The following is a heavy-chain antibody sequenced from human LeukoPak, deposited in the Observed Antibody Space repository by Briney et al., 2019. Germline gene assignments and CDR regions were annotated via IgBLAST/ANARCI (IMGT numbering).Heavy chain of an antibody. CDR3: ARTYYYDSSGYREDWFDP. V-gene: IGHV3-21*01. J-gene: IGHJ5*02. D-gene: IGHD3-22*01. CDR2: ISSSSRYI. Sequence: EGSLRLSCAASGSTFSSYGLNWVRQPPGKGLEWVSSISSSSRYIYYADSVKGRFTISRDNAKKSLYLQMNSLRAEETAVYYCARTYYYDSSGYREDWFDPWGQGTLVTVSS. CDR1: GSTFSSYG.